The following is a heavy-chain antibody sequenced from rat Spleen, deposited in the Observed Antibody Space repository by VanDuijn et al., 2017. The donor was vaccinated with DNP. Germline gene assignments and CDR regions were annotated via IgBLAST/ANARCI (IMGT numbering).Heavy chain of an antibody. CDR3: AKGPNYGGWSDYFDY. CDR1: GFNFNDYW. J-gene: IGHJ2*01. V-gene: IGHV4-2*01. D-gene: IGHD1-11*01. Sequence: ASGFNFNDYWMGWVRQAPGKGLEWIGQINKDSSTINYNPSLKEKITISRDNAQNTLYLQMSKLGSEDTAIYYCAKGPNYGGWSDYFDYWGQGVMVTVSS. CDR2: INKDSSTI.